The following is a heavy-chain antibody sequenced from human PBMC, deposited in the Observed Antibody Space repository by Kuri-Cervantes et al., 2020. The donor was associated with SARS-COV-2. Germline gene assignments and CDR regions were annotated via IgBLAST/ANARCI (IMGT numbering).Heavy chain of an antibody. J-gene: IGHJ4*02. D-gene: IGHD6-13*01. CDR3: GRGMEETAGRAPDY. CDR1: GGSISGHS. CDR2: IFPSAST. Sequence: LRLSGTVSGGSISGHSWIWIRQPPGKGLEWIGYIFPSASTNYNPYLESRVTFSVDMSKNQFSLKLRSVSAAETAVYYCGRGMEETAGRAPDYWGQGTLVTVSS. V-gene: IGHV4-59*11.